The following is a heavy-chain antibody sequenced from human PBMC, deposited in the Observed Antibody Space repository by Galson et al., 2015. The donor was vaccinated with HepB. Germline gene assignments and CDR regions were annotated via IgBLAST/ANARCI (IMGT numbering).Heavy chain of an antibody. V-gene: IGHV1-2*02. J-gene: IGHJ4*02. D-gene: IGHD3-9*01. Sequence: SVKVSCKASGYTFTDYYMHWVRQAPGQGLEWMGWINPSSGGTNYAQNFQGRVAMTRDTSISTAYMELSTSISDDTAVYYCARGGALTGYYHVDFWGQGTLITVSS. CDR1: GYTFTDYY. CDR2: INPSSGGT. CDR3: ARGGALTGYYHVDF.